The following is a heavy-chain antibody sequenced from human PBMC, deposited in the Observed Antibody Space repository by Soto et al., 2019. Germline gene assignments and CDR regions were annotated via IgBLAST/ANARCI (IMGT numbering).Heavy chain of an antibody. Sequence: EVQLVESGGGLVKPGGSLRLSCAASGFTFSNAWMSWVRQAPGKGLEWVGRIKSKTDGGTTDYAAPVKGRFTISRDDSKNTLYLQMNSLKTEDTAVYYCTTEEGRSTMVRGALFDYWGQGTLVTVSS. CDR3: TTEEGRSTMVRGALFDY. J-gene: IGHJ4*02. CDR1: GFTFSNAW. D-gene: IGHD3-10*01. CDR2: IKSKTDGGTT. V-gene: IGHV3-15*01.